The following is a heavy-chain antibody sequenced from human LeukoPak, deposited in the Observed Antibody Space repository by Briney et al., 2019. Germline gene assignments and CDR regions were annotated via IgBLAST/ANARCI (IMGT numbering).Heavy chain of an antibody. D-gene: IGHD3/OR15-3a*01. Sequence: PGGSLRLSCAASGFTFSSYGMSWVRQAPGKGLECVSSISGSGGSTNHADSAKGRFTISRDNSKNTLYLQMNSLRAEDTAVYYCAKVWTAYSDDYFDYWGQGTLVTVSS. V-gene: IGHV3-23*01. CDR1: GFTFSSYG. CDR2: ISGSGGST. CDR3: AKVWTAYSDDYFDY. J-gene: IGHJ4*02.